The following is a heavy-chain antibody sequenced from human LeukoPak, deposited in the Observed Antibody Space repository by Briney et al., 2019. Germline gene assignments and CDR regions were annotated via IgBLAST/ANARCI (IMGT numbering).Heavy chain of an antibody. V-gene: IGHV4-61*01. J-gene: IGHJ6*03. D-gene: IGHD6-13*01. CDR1: GYSISSGYY. CDR3: AREGSDSSSEPYYYYYYMDV. CDR2: IYYSGST. Sequence: SETLSLTCTVSGYSISSGYYWSWIRQPPGKGLEWIGYIYYSGSTNYNPSLKSRVTISVDTSKNQFSLKLSSVTAADTAVYYCAREGSDSSSEPYYYYYYMDVWGKGTTVTVSS.